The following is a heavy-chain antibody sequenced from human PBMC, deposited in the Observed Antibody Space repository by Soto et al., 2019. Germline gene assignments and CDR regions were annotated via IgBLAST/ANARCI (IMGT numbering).Heavy chain of an antibody. Sequence: ASVKVSCKASGYPFTKYGINWVRQAPGQGLEWMGWISGHSGGTKYGPKFRDRITMVTDTSLNTAYLEMKSLRSDDSAVYYCAKAGGYGAQMHICGNDVWGQGTTVTVSS. V-gene: IGHV1-18*01. CDR2: ISGHSGGT. J-gene: IGHJ6*02. D-gene: IGHD2-21*01. CDR1: GYPFTKYG. CDR3: AKAGGYGAQMHICGNDV.